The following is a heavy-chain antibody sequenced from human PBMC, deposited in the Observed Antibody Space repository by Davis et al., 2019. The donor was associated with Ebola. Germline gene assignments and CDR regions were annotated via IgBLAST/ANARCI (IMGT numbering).Heavy chain of an antibody. CDR2: ISAYNGNT. Sequence: ASVKVSCKASGGTFSSYAISWVRQAPGQGLEWMGWISAYNGNTNYAQKLQGRVTMTTDTSTSTAYMELRSLRSDDTAVYYCARARYGWWFDPWGQGTLVTVSS. J-gene: IGHJ5*02. CDR3: ARARYGWWFDP. CDR1: GGTFSSYA. D-gene: IGHD4-17*01. V-gene: IGHV1-18*01.